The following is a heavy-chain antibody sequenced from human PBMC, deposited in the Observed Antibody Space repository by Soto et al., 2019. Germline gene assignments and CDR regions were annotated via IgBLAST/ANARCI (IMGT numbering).Heavy chain of an antibody. D-gene: IGHD6-6*01. V-gene: IGHV3-23*01. CDR1: GFTFSGFA. CDR3: AKGSSSSRPYYFDS. Sequence: EVQLLESGGGLAQPGGSLRLSCAASGFTFSGFAMSWVRQAPGKGLEWVSAITGSGGSTYHADSVKGRFTISRDNSKNVLYLEMTNLRADDTAVYYCAKGSSSSRPYYFDSWGQGTLATVSS. J-gene: IGHJ4*02. CDR2: ITGSGGST.